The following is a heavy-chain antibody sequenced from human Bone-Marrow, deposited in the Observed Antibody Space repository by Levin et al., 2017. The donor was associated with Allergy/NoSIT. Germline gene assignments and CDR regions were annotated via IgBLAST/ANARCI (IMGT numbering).Heavy chain of an antibody. CDR3: AKGGVSDYFDS. CDR1: GFTFSIYA. V-gene: IGHV3-23*01. D-gene: IGHD5/OR15-5a*01. J-gene: IGHJ4*02. CDR2: ILGSGRRP. Sequence: LSGGSLRLSCAASGFTFSIYAMSWVRQAPGKGLEWVSHILGSGRRPNYADSVKGRFTISRDNSKNTVYLQMNSLRAEDTAIYYWAKGGVSDYFDSWGQGTPVTVSS.